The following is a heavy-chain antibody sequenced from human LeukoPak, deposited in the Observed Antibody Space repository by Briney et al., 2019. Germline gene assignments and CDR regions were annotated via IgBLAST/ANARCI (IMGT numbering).Heavy chain of an antibody. Sequence: SETLSLTCTVSGGSISSSTYYWGWIRQPPGKGQEWLGSIYYNDNTYYNPSLNSRVTISVDTSKNQFSLKLSSVTAADTAVYYCARIYSGSLSYFDYWGQGTLVTVSS. V-gene: IGHV4-39*07. CDR3: ARIYSGSLSYFDY. J-gene: IGHJ4*02. CDR1: GGSISSSTYY. CDR2: IYYNDNT. D-gene: IGHD1-26*01.